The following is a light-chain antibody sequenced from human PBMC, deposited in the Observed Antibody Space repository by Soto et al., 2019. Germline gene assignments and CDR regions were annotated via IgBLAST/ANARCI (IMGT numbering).Light chain of an antibody. V-gene: IGLV4-69*01. J-gene: IGLJ1*01. CDR2: LDSAGSH. CDR1: SGHSNYA. CDR3: QTWGTGIRV. Sequence: QSVLTQSPSASASLGASVKLTCTLSSGHSNYAIAWHQQQPEKGPRYLMKLDSAGSHTKGDGIPDRFSGSSSGAERYLTISSLQSEDEADYYCQTWGTGIRVFGTGT.